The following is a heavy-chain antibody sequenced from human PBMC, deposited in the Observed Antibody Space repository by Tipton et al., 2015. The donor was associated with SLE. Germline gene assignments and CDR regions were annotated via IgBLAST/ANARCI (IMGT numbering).Heavy chain of an antibody. J-gene: IGHJ6*02. V-gene: IGHV1-18*01. Sequence: QSGAEVKKPGASVKISCKASGYTFTSYGISWVRQAPGQGLEWMGWISAYNGNTNYAQKLQGRVTMTTDTSTSTAYMELRSLRSDDTAVYYCARDQTILRYFDWLSSYYYYYGMDVWGQGTTVTVSS. CDR3: ARDQTILRYFDWLSSYYYYYGMDV. CDR2: ISAYNGNT. CDR1: GYTFTSYG. D-gene: IGHD3-9*01.